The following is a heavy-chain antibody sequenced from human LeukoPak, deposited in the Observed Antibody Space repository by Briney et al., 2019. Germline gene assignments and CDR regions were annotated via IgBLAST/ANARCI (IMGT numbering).Heavy chain of an antibody. Sequence: PGGSLRLSCATSGFTFTDFCMTWFRQAPGRGLEWVSHISASGIMKFYEDSVKGRFTVSRDNVNQSLHLQMNSLRPEDTAVYYCARCRGSGSYCLDHWGQEPWSPSPQ. CDR2: ISASGIMK. CDR3: ARCRGSGSYCLDH. V-gene: IGHV3-11*01. J-gene: IGHJ4*01. D-gene: IGHD3-10*01. CDR1: GFTFTDFC.